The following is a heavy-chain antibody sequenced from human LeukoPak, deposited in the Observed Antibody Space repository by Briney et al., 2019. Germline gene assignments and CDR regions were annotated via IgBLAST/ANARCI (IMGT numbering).Heavy chain of an antibody. V-gene: IGHV4-39*07. J-gene: IGHJ3*02. CDR1: GGSISSSSYY. Sequence: SETLSLTCTVSGGSISSSSYYWGWIRQPPGKGLEWIGSIYYSGSTYYDPSLKSRVTISVGTSKNQFSLKLSSVTAADTAVYYCARDPAYCGGDCYQHDAFDIWGQGTMVTVSS. CDR2: IYYSGST. D-gene: IGHD2-21*02. CDR3: ARDPAYCGGDCYQHDAFDI.